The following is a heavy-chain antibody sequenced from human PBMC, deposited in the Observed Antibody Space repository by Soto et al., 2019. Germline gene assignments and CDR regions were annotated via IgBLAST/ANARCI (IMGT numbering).Heavy chain of an antibody. Sequence: ASVKVSCKVSGYTLTELSMHWVRQAPGKGLEWMGGFDPEDGETIYAQKFQGRVTMTEDTSTDTAYMELSSLRSEDTAVYYCATGPLGYGGHNPDRVYFDYWGQGTLVTVSS. CDR3: ATGPLGYGGHNPDRVYFDY. CDR1: GYTLTELS. J-gene: IGHJ4*02. V-gene: IGHV1-24*01. D-gene: IGHD4-17*01. CDR2: FDPEDGET.